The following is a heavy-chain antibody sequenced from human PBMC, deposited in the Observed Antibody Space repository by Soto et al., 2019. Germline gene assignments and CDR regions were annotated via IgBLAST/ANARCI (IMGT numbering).Heavy chain of an antibody. Sequence: ALVQVSCKASGYTFTGYYMHWVRQAPGQGLEWMGWINPNSGGTNYAQKFQGRVTMTRDTSISTAYMELSRLRSDDTAVYYCARDWVDTAIQGHYYYYYGMDVWGQGTTVTVSS. D-gene: IGHD5-18*01. CDR1: GYTFTGYY. CDR3: ARDWVDTAIQGHYYYYYGMDV. V-gene: IGHV1-2*02. J-gene: IGHJ6*02. CDR2: INPNSGGT.